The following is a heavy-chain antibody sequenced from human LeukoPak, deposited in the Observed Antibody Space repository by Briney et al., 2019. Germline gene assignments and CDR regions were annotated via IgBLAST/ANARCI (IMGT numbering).Heavy chain of an antibody. D-gene: IGHD1-14*01. V-gene: IGHV3-74*01. CDR3: ARGRYYLDS. Sequence: GGSLRLSGAASGFTFSTYWMHWVRQAPGKGLVWVSHFNSDGITTSYADSVKARFTISRDNAKNTLYLQMNSLRAEDTAVYYCARGRYYLDSWGQGTLVTVSS. J-gene: IGHJ4*02. CDR1: GFTFSTYW. CDR2: FNSDGITT.